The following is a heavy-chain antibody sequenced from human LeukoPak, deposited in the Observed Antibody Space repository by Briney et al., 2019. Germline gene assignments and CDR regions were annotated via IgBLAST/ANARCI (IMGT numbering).Heavy chain of an antibody. J-gene: IGHJ3*02. V-gene: IGHV4-38-2*02. D-gene: IGHD3-3*01. CDR3: ARDLGITIFGVVIKDAFDI. CDR2: IYHSGST. Sequence: KPSETLSLTCTVSGYSISSGYYWGWIRQPPGKGLEWIGSIYHSGSTYYNPSLKSRVTISVDTSKNQFSLKLSSVTAADTAVYYCARDLGITIFGVVIKDAFDIWGQGTMVTVSS. CDR1: GYSISSGYY.